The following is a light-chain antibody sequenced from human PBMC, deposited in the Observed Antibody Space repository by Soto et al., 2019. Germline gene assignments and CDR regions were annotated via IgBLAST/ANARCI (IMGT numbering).Light chain of an antibody. Sequence: QSVLTQPPSASGTPGQRVTISCSGSSSNVGSYYVYWYQQLPGTAPKLLIYRNNQRPSGVPDLFSGSKSGTSASLAISGLRSEDEADYYCAAWDDRLSGPGVVFGGGTKVTVL. CDR2: RNN. J-gene: IGLJ2*01. V-gene: IGLV1-47*01. CDR1: SSNVGSYY. CDR3: AAWDDRLSGPGVV.